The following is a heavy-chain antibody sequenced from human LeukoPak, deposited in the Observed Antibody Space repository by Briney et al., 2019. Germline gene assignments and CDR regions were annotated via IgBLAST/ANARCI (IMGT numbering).Heavy chain of an antibody. CDR3: AKHVGYCSSNSCYFDY. Sequence: GWSLRLSCAASEFTVSSNYMSWVRQAPGKGLEWVSAIGGSGGSTYYADSVKGRFTISRDNSKNTLYLQMNSLRAEDTAVYYCAKHVGYCSSNSCYFDYWGQGTLVTVSS. CDR2: IGGSGGST. J-gene: IGHJ4*02. D-gene: IGHD2-2*01. V-gene: IGHV3-23*01. CDR1: EFTVSSNY.